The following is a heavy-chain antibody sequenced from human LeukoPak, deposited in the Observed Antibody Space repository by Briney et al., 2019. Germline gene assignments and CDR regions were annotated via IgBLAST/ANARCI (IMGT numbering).Heavy chain of an antibody. J-gene: IGHJ1*01. D-gene: IGHD5-12*01. Sequence: SETLSLTCTVSGDSISNKIYYWGWVRQPPGKGLEWIGSLSSGGSVYYTPSLKSRVTVSIDASKSQFSLRLASVVAADTAVYYCARHAVVDAYPRYFQHWGQGTLITVSS. V-gene: IGHV4-39*01. CDR2: LSSGGSV. CDR1: GDSISNKIYY. CDR3: ARHAVVDAYPRYFQH.